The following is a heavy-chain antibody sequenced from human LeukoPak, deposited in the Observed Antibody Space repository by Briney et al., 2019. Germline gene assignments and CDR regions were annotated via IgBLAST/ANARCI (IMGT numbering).Heavy chain of an antibody. CDR1: GFTFSSYG. V-gene: IGHV3-30*03. CDR2: ISYGGSNK. J-gene: IGHJ6*02. D-gene: IGHD1-26*01. Sequence: PGGSLRLSCAASGFTFSSYGMHWVRQAPGKGLEWVAVISYGGSNKYYADSVKGRFTISRDNSKNTLYLQMNSLRAEDTAVYYCAMLVGASADYYYYYGMDVWGQGTTVTVSS. CDR3: AMLVGASADYYYYYGMDV.